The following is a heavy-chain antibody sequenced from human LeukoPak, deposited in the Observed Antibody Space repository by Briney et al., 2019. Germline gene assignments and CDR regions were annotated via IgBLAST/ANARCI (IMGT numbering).Heavy chain of an antibody. V-gene: IGHV3-64D*06. CDR3: VKDTRDTRDDY. J-gene: IGHJ4*02. CDR2: ITNYGDGT. Sequence: GGSLRLSCSASGFIFTDYTIHWVRQAPGKALEYVSAITNYGDGTYYADSVKGRFTISRDNSKNTVWLQMSSLRPEDTAVYYCVKDTRDTRDDYWGQGTLVTVSS. D-gene: IGHD5-24*01. CDR1: GFIFTDYT.